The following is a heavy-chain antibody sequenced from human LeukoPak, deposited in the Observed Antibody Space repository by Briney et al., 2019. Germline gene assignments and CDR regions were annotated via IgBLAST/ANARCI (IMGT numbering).Heavy chain of an antibody. CDR3: ASTDYSNYDYYYYYMHV. Sequence: SETLSLTCSVSGYSNSSGYYWGWIRQPPGEGLEWIGSIYYSGIYSYNPALKSRVTISIDTSKNHFSLKLSSVTDADTAVYYCASTDYSNYDYYYYYMHVWGKGTTVTVS. CDR1: GYSNSSGYY. V-gene: IGHV4-38-2*01. CDR2: IYYSGIY. J-gene: IGHJ6*03. D-gene: IGHD4-11*01.